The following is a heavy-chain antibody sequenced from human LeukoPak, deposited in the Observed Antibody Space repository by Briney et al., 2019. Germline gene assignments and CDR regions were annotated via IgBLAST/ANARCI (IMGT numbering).Heavy chain of an antibody. D-gene: IGHD2-21*02. CDR2: IYHSGST. Sequence: NPSETLSLTCAVSGGSISSGGYSWSWLRQPPGKGLEWIGYIYHSGSTYYNPSLKSRVTISVDRSKNQFSLKLSSVTAADTAVYYCARALAYCGGDCYSHWFDPWGQGTLVTVSS. CDR3: ARALAYCGGDCYSHWFDP. J-gene: IGHJ5*02. CDR1: GGSISSGGYS. V-gene: IGHV4-30-2*01.